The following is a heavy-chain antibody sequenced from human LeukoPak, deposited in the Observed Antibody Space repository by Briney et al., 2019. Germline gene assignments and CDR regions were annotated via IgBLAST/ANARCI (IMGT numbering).Heavy chain of an antibody. Sequence: SETLSLTCTVSGDSIRRNYWSWIRQSPGKGLEWIGYIYYSGSTNYNASLKSRVTISIDTSKNQFSLTLTSVTAADSAVYFCAREVPFCSGGTCYRRFDLWGQGTLLTVSS. J-gene: IGHJ5*02. CDR1: GDSIRRNY. V-gene: IGHV4-59*01. D-gene: IGHD2-15*01. CDR2: IYYSGST. CDR3: AREVPFCSGGTCYRRFDL.